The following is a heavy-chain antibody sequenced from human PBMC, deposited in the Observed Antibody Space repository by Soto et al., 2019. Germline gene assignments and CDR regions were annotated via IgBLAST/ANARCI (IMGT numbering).Heavy chain of an antibody. J-gene: IGHJ4*02. CDR2: MNPNSGNT. V-gene: IGHV1-8*01. CDR3: ATTIFGVVTDMEYYFDY. D-gene: IGHD3-3*01. CDR1: GYTFTSYD. Sequence: QVQLVQSGAEVKKPGASVKVSCKASGYTFTSYDINWVRQATGQGLEWMGWMNPNSGNTGYAQKFQGRVTMTRNTSIRTAYMELSSLRSEDTAVYYCATTIFGVVTDMEYYFDYWGQGTLVTVSS.